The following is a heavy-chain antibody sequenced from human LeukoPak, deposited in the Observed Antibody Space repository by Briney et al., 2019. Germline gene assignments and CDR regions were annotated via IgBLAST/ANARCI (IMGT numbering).Heavy chain of an antibody. V-gene: IGHV1-69*04. CDR2: IIPIFGIA. CDR1: GGTFSSYA. Sequence: SVKVSCKAAGGTFSSYAISWVRQAPGQGLEWMGRIIPIFGIANYAQKFQGRVTITADKSTSTAYMELSSLRSEDTAVYYCAKSVVVVAWGMDVWGQGTTVTVSS. CDR3: AKSVVVVAWGMDV. J-gene: IGHJ6*02. D-gene: IGHD2-15*01.